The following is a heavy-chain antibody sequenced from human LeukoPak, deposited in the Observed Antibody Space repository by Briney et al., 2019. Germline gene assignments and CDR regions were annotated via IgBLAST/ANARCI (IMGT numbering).Heavy chain of an antibody. CDR1: GGTFSSYA. Sequence: SVKVSCKASGGTFSSYAISWVRRAPGQGLEWMGGIIPIFGTANYAQKFQGRVTITADESTSTAYMELSSLRSEDTAVYYCARHYDYYDSSGYFDYWGQGTLVTVSS. CDR3: ARHYDYYDSSGYFDY. CDR2: IIPIFGTA. J-gene: IGHJ4*02. D-gene: IGHD3-22*01. V-gene: IGHV1-69*13.